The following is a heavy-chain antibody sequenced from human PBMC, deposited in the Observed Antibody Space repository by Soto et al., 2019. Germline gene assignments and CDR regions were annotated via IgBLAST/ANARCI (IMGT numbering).Heavy chain of an antibody. CDR1: GGSFSGYY. Sequence: QVQLQQWGAGLLKPSETLSLTCAVYGGSFSGYYWSWIRQPPGKGLEWIGEINHSGSTNYIPSLKSRVTISVDTSKNQFSLKLSSVTAADTAVYYCAREGRNYDYVWGSYRPRGGFDYWGQGTLVTVSS. V-gene: IGHV4-34*01. CDR3: AREGRNYDYVWGSYRPRGGFDY. J-gene: IGHJ4*02. CDR2: INHSGST. D-gene: IGHD3-16*02.